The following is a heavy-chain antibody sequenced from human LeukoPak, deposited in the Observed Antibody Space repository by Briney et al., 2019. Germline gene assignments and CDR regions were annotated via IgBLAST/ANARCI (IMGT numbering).Heavy chain of an antibody. D-gene: IGHD2-2*01. CDR1: GYTLTDYY. CDR3: ASPGYCTSTTCLSRGFAFDI. CDR2: INPNSGAT. V-gene: IGHV1-2*02. Sequence: ASVKVSCKASGYTLTDYYLHWVRQAPGQGLKWMGWINPNSGATHYAQSFQARVTMTRDTSIASSYMELTGLESDDTAMYYCASPGYCTSTTCLSRGFAFDIWGQGTMVTVSS. J-gene: IGHJ3*02.